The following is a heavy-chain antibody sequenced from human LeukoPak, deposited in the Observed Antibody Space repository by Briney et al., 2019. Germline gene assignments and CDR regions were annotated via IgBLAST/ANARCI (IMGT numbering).Heavy chain of an antibody. V-gene: IGHV4-39*01. J-gene: IGHJ3*02. CDR3: ARPYRIRSAFDI. Sequence: SETLSLTCTVSGGSIRSSSYYWGWIRQPPGKGLEWIGSIYHSGSTYYNPSLKSRVTISIDMSKSQFSLKLTSVTAADTAVYYCARPYRIRSAFDIWGQGTMVTVSS. CDR1: GGSIRSSSYY. D-gene: IGHD2-2*02. CDR2: IYHSGST.